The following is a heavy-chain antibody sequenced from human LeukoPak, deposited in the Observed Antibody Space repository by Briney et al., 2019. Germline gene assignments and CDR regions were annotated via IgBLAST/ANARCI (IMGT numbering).Heavy chain of an antibody. J-gene: IGHJ4*02. D-gene: IGHD2-15*01. CDR2: ISSSSSYI. CDR3: ARAYCSGGSCYPFDY. V-gene: IGHV3-21*01. CDR1: GFTFSEYY. Sequence: GGSLRLSCAASGFTFSEYYMSWVRQAPGKGLEWVSSISSSSSYIYYADSVKGRFTISRDTAKNSLYLQMNGLRAEDTAVYYCARAYCSGGSCYPFDYWGQGTLVTVSS.